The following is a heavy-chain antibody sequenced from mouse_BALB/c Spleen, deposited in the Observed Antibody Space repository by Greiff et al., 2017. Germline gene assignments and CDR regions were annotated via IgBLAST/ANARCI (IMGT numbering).Heavy chain of an antibody. V-gene: IGHV1-7*01. CDR2: INPSTGYT. J-gene: IGHJ4*01. Sequence: VQLVESGAELAKPGASVKMSCKASGYTFTSYWMPWVKQRPGQGLEWIGYINPSTGYTEYNQTFKDKATLTADKSSSTAYMQLSSLTSEDSAVYYGARRGGDDVMDDGGQGTSVTVSA. CDR1: GYTFTSYW. CDR3: ARRGGDDVMDD. D-gene: IGHD2-2*01.